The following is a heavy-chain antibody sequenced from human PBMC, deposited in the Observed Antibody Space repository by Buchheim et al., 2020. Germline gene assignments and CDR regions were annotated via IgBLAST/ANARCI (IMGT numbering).Heavy chain of an antibody. CDR3: ARDRRFLEWLSPTYYYYGMDV. V-gene: IGHV1-2*02. D-gene: IGHD3-3*01. CDR1: GYTFTGYY. Sequence: QVQLLQSGAEVKKPGASVKVSCKASGYTFTGYYMHWVRQAPGQGLEWMGWINPNSGGTNYAQKFQGRVTMTRDTSISTAYMELSRLRSDDTAVYYCARDRRFLEWLSPTYYYYGMDVWGQGTT. J-gene: IGHJ6*02. CDR2: INPNSGGT.